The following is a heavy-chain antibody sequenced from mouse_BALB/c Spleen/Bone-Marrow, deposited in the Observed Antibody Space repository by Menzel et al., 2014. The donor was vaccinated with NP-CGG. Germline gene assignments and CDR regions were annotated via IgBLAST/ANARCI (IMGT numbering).Heavy chain of an antibody. V-gene: IGHV14-3*02. CDR1: GFNIKDTY. CDR3: ALITTATFSYWYFDV. D-gene: IGHD1-2*01. CDR2: IDPANGNT. J-gene: IGHJ1*01. Sequence: VQLQQSGAELVKPGASVKLSCTASGFNIKDTYMHWVKQRPEQGLEWIGRIDPANGNTKYDPKFQGKATITADTTSNTAHLQLSSLTSEDTAVYYCALITTATFSYWYFDVWGAGTTVTVSS.